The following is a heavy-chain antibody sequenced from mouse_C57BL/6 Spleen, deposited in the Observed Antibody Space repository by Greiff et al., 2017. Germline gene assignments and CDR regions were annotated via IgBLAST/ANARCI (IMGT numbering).Heavy chain of an antibody. CDR1: GYTFTSYG. Sequence: QVQLQQSGAELARPGASVKLSCKASGYTFTSYGISWVKQRTGQGLEWIGEIYPRSGNTYYNEKFKGKATLTADKSSSTAYMELRSLTCEDAAVYFCARDYGSSGGYWGQGTTLTVSS. D-gene: IGHD1-1*01. V-gene: IGHV1-81*01. CDR2: IYPRSGNT. CDR3: ARDYGSSGGY. J-gene: IGHJ2*01.